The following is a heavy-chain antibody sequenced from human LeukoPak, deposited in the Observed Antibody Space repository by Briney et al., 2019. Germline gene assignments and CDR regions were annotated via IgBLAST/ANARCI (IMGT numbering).Heavy chain of an antibody. CDR1: GFTFSSYW. V-gene: IGHV3-74*01. D-gene: IGHD2-21*02. Sequence: AGGSLRLSCAASGFTFSSYWMHWVRQAPGKGLVWVSRINSDGSSTSYADSVKGRFTISRDNAKNTLYLQMNSLRAEDTAVYYCTRDRLYCGGDCLDPWSQGTLVTVSS. CDR2: INSDGSST. CDR3: TRDRLYCGGDCLDP. J-gene: IGHJ5*02.